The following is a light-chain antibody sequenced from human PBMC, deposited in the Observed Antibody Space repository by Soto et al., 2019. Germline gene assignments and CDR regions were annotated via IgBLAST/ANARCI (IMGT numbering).Light chain of an antibody. V-gene: IGKV1-5*03. Sequence: DIQMTQSPSTLSASVGDTVTITCRASQRFSTCLAWYQQKPGKAPNLLIYEASSLQSGVPSRFSGSGSETEFTLTISSLQPDDFANYYCQQYNSYSGTFGQGTKVEIK. CDR2: EAS. CDR3: QQYNSYSGT. CDR1: QRFSTC. J-gene: IGKJ1*01.